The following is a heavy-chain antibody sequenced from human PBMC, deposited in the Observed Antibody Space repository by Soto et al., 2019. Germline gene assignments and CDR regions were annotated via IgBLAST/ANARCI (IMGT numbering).Heavy chain of an antibody. CDR2: IYYSGST. D-gene: IGHD3-10*01. V-gene: IGHV4-31*03. CDR1: GGSISSGGYY. J-gene: IGHJ4*02. CDR3: ARDGISGSYYFDY. Sequence: PSETLSLTCTVSGGSISSGGYYWSWIRQHPGKGLEWIGYIYYSGSTYYNPSLKSRVTISVDTSKNQFSLKLSSVTAADTAVYYCARDGISGSYYFDYWGQGTLVTVSS.